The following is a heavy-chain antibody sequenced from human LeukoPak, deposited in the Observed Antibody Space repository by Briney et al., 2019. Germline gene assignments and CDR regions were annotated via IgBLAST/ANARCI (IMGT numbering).Heavy chain of an antibody. J-gene: IGHJ4*02. CDR3: ASHCTNGVCYYGKIDY. Sequence: SGGSLRLSCAASGFTVSSNYMSWVRQAPGKGLEWVSVIYSGGSTYYADSVKGRFTISRDNSKNTLYLQMNSLRAEDTAAYYCASHCTNGVCYYGKIDYWGQGTLVTVSS. CDR1: GFTVSSNY. CDR2: IYSGGST. D-gene: IGHD2-8*01. V-gene: IGHV3-66*02.